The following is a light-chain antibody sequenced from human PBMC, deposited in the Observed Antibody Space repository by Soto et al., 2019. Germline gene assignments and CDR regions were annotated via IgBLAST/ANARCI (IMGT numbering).Light chain of an antibody. J-gene: IGKJ5*01. V-gene: IGKV1-13*02. CDR3: QQANSFPIT. CDR1: QGIHTA. CDR2: DAS. Sequence: AIQLTQSPSSLSASVGDRVIITCRASQGIHTALAWYQQKPGNAPMLLIYDASTVEAGVPSRFSGSGSGTDFPLTISSLQPEDFATYYCQQANSFPITFGQGTLLEIK.